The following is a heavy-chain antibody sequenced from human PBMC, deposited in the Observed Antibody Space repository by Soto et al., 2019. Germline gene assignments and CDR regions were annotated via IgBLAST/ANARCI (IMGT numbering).Heavy chain of an antibody. V-gene: IGHV3-74*01. Sequence: GGSLRLSCATSGFLFSNYWMHWVRQAPGKGLVWVSRINSDGSSTSYADSVKGRFTISRDNAKNTLYLQMNSLRAEDTAVYYCARGGGYSYGHVDYWGQGTLVTVSS. J-gene: IGHJ4*02. CDR3: ARGGGYSYGHVDY. D-gene: IGHD5-18*01. CDR2: INSDGSST. CDR1: GFLFSNYW.